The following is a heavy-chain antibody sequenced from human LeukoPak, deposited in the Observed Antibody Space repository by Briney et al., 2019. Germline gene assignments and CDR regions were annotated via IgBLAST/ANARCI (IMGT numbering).Heavy chain of an antibody. J-gene: IGHJ6*02. V-gene: IGHV4-39*01. CDR1: GASISSSDSY. CDR2: IYRRGST. Sequence: SETLSLTCTVTGASISSSDSYWSWIRQPPGKGLEWIGSIYRRGSTSYNPSLKSRVTVSEDMSKNHFSLRLSSVTAADTAVYYCARHVQDLGIKVWGQGTTVTVSS. CDR3: ARHVQDLGIKV.